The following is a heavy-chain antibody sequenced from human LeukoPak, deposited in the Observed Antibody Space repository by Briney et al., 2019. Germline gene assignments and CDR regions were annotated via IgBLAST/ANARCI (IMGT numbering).Heavy chain of an antibody. CDR2: FDAEDGET. CDR1: GYTLTELS. CDR3: ATRITYCGGDCYLNWFDS. V-gene: IGHV1-24*01. Sequence: ASVKVSCKVSGYTLTELSMHWVRQAPGKGLEWMGGFDAEDGETIYAQKFQGRVTMTEDTSTDTAYMELSSLRSEDTAVYYCATRITYCGGDCYLNWFDSWGQGTLVTVSS. D-gene: IGHD2-21*02. J-gene: IGHJ5*01.